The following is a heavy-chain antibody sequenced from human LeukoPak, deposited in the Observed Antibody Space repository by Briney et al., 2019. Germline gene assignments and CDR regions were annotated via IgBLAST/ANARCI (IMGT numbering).Heavy chain of an antibody. CDR2: IHPNSGGT. Sequence: GASVKVSCKASGYTFTGYYMHWVRQAPGQGLEWMGRIHPNSGGTNYAQKFQGRVTMTRDTSISTAYMELSRLRSDDTAVYYCARDYGGLRLGELSLLTPGYWGQGTLVTVSS. CDR1: GYTFTGYY. D-gene: IGHD3-16*02. V-gene: IGHV1-2*06. CDR3: ARDYGGLRLGELSLLTPGY. J-gene: IGHJ4*02.